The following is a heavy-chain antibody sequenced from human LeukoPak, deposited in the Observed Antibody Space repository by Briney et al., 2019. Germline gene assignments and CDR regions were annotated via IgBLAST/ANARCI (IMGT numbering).Heavy chain of an antibody. V-gene: IGHV3-7*01. CDR1: GFTFSNAW. J-gene: IGHJ4*02. Sequence: GGSLRLSCAASGFTFSNAWMNWVRQAPGKGLEWVANIKQDGSEKYYVDSVKGRFAISRDNAKNSLYLQMNSLRAEDTAVYYCARGSRGGYFDYWGQGTLVTVSS. CDR2: IKQDGSEK. CDR3: ARGSRGGYFDY. D-gene: IGHD3-10*01.